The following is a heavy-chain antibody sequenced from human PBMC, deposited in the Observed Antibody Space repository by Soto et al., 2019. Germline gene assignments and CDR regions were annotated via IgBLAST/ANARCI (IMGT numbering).Heavy chain of an antibody. J-gene: IGHJ5*02. CDR2: LHSDVST. V-gene: IGHV3-53*01. D-gene: IGHD2-15*01. Sequence: GSLRLSCAVSGFTVSSNSITWVRQAPGQGLEWVSVLHSDVSTYYVDSVKGRFVISRDNSKNTVYLQMNSLRAEDTAIYYCARELGGSWYNWFDPWGQGTLVTVPQ. CDR3: ARELGGSWYNWFDP. CDR1: GFTVSSNS.